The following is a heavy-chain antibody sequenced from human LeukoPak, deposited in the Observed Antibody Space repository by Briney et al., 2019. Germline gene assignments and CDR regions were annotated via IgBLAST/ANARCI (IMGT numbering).Heavy chain of an antibody. CDR2: IKQDGSEE. CDR3: ARDPYSSTWSYGMDV. J-gene: IGHJ6*02. V-gene: IGHV3-7*05. Sequence: GGSLRLSCAASGFTFSSYWMSWVRQAPGRGLEWVANIKQDGSEEVYVGSVEGRFTISRDNAKNSLFLQMNTLRAEDTAVYYCARDPYSSTWSYGMDVWGQGTTVTVSS. CDR1: GFTFSSYW. D-gene: IGHD6-6*01.